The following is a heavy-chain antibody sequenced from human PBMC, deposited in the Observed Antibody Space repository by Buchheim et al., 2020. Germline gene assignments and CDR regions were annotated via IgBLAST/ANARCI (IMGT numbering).Heavy chain of an antibody. J-gene: IGHJ5*02. Sequence: QVQLVESGGGVVQPGRSLRLSCAASGSTFSSYAMHWVRQAPGKGLEWVAVISYDGSNKYYADYGKGRFTISRDNSKNKMDLQMNSLRAEDTSVYYCARDVNGYTIFGVVINWFDPWGQGTL. CDR2: ISYDGSNK. CDR3: ARDVNGYTIFGVVINWFDP. V-gene: IGHV3-30*04. CDR1: GSTFSSYA. D-gene: IGHD3-3*01.